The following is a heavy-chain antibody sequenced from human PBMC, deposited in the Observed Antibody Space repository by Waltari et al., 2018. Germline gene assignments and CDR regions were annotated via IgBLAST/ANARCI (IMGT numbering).Heavy chain of an antibody. CDR3: AREGPNYYYMDV. J-gene: IGHJ6*03. CDR2: IGSGGDIV. CDR1: GFTFINHG. Sequence: EVKVVESGGGLVKPGGSLRLSCSASGFTFINHGVSWVRQAPGKGLEWLPSIGSGGDIVYYADSVRGRVTISRDDAKSSLFLQMNSLTPEDTAVYYCAREGPNYYYMDVWGKGTAVTVSS. V-gene: IGHV3-21*06.